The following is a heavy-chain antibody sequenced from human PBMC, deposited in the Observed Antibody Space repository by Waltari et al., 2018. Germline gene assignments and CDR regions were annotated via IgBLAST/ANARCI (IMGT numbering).Heavy chain of an antibody. CDR1: GFTFTSSA. CDR3: AVAYYYDLWAFDI. Sequence: QMQLVQSGPEVKKPGTSVKVSCKASGFTFTSSAVQWVRQARGQRLEWIGWIVVGSGNTNYAQKVKERVTMTRDMSTSTAYMELSSLRSEDTAVYYCAVAYYYDLWAFDIWGQGTMVTVSS. J-gene: IGHJ3*02. V-gene: IGHV1-58*01. D-gene: IGHD3-22*01. CDR2: IVVGSGNT.